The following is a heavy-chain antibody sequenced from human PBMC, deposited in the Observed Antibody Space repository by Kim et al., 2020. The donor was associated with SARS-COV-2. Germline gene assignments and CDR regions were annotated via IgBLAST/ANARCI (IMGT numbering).Heavy chain of an antibody. D-gene: IGHD3-22*01. J-gene: IGHJ4*02. V-gene: IGHV3-74*01. CDR2: INSDGSST. CDR1: GFTFSSYW. CDR3: ARECYYYYVGSGSPDG. Sequence: GGSLRLSCAASGFTFSSYWMHWVRQAPGKGLVWVSRINSDGSSTSYADSVKGRFTISRDNAKNTLYLQMNSLRAEDTAVYYCARECYYYYVGSGSPDGWGQGTLVTVSS.